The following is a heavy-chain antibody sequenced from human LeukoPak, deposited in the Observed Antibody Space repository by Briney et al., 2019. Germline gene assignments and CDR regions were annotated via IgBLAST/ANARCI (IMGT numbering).Heavy chain of an antibody. V-gene: IGHV4-38-2*02. D-gene: IGHD3-3*01. CDR3: ARVGYDCWSGYYAFDI. J-gene: IGHJ3*02. CDR1: GYSISSGYY. Sequence: PSETLSLTCTVSGYSISSGYYWGWIRQPPGKGLEWIGSIYHSGSTYYNPSLKSRVTISVDTSKNQFSLKLSSVTAADTAVYYCARVGYDCWSGYYAFDIWGQGTMVTVSS. CDR2: IYHSGST.